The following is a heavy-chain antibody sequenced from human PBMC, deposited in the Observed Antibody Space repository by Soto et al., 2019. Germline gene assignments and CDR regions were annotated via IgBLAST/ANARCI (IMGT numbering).Heavy chain of an antibody. J-gene: IGHJ4*02. CDR1: GFTFSSYA. CDR2: ISYDGSNK. V-gene: IGHV3-30-3*01. CDR3: ARDLSHRYFDY. Sequence: GGSLRLSCAASGFTFSSYAMHWVRQAPGKGLEWVAVISYDGSNKYYADSVKGRFTISRDNSENTLYLQMNSLRAEDTAVYYCARDLSHRYFDYWGQGTLVTVSS.